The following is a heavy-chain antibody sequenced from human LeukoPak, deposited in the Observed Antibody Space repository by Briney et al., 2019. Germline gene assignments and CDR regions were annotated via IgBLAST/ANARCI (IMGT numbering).Heavy chain of an antibody. CDR2: ISGSGTST. D-gene: IGHD3-22*01. CDR1: GFTFSSYA. CDR3: AKHSPKSGDSSGRIWDC. V-gene: IGHV3-23*01. Sequence: PGGSLRLSCAASGFTFSSYAMRWVSRARGKGLEWVSAISGSGTSTYYADSVKGRFTISRDNSKNTLYLQTTSLMTEDSAVYYCAKHSPKSGDSSGRIWDCWGQGTLVTVSS. J-gene: IGHJ4*02.